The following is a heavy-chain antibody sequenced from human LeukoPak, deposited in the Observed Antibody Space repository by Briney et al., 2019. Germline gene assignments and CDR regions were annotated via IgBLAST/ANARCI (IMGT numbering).Heavy chain of an antibody. D-gene: IGHD3-10*01. Sequence: PSETLSLTCTVSGGSIISYYWCWIRQPPGKGLEYIGYTYYSGSTNYNPSLKSRVTISVDTSKNQFSLNLRSVTAADTAVYYCARGSGTTYRPSDYWGQGILVTVSS. J-gene: IGHJ4*02. CDR3: ARGSGTTYRPSDY. V-gene: IGHV4-59*13. CDR2: TYYSGST. CDR1: GGSIISYY.